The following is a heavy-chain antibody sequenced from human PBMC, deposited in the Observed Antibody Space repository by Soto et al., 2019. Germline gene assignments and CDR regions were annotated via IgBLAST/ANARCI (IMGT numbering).Heavy chain of an antibody. D-gene: IGHD1-20*01. V-gene: IGHV4-34*01. Sequence: QVQLQQWGAGLLKPSETLSLTCAVYGGSFSGYYWSWIRQPPGKGLEWIGEINHSGSTNYNPSLKSRVTISVDTSKNQFSLKLSSVTAADTAVYYCARDRGLGITGTNEYYYYGMDVWGQGTTVTVSS. CDR1: GGSFSGYY. J-gene: IGHJ6*02. CDR3: ARDRGLGITGTNEYYYYGMDV. CDR2: INHSGST.